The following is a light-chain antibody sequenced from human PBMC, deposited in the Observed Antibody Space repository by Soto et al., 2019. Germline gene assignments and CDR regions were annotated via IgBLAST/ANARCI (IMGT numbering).Light chain of an antibody. CDR2: TAS. J-gene: IGKJ2*03. CDR3: QQTYSTINS. V-gene: IGKV1-39*01. Sequence: DIQLPQSPSSLSASVGDRVTITCRASQNIRTYLNWYQQRPGKPPKLLIHTASTLQSGVPSRFSGSGFEKDFRMIISGLQSEDFETYYCQQTYSTINSFGKGTKLDIK. CDR1: QNIRTY.